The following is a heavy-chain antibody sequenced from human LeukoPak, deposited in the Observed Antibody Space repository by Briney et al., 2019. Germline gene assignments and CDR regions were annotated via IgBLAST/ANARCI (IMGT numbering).Heavy chain of an antibody. V-gene: IGHV3-43*02. CDR3: AKDLAVTTNSPIIAYYYYGMDV. Sequence: PGGSLRLSCAASGFTFDDYAMHWVRQAPGKGLEWVSLISGDGGSTYYADSVKGRFTISRDNSKNSLYLQMNSLRTEDTALYYCAKDLAVTTNSPIIAYYYYGMDVWGQGTTVTVSS. D-gene: IGHD4-17*01. J-gene: IGHJ6*02. CDR1: GFTFDDYA. CDR2: ISGDGGST.